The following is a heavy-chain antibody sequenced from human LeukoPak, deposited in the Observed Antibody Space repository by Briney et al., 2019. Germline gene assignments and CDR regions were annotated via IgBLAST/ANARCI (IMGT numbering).Heavy chain of an antibody. V-gene: IGHV4-61*02. Sequence: SETLSLTCTVSGDSISSGDYYWSWIRQPAGKGLEYIGRIYTSGSTNYNPSLKSRVTMSVDTSNNQFSLKLSSVTAADTAVYYCARGPTTVTRAFDYWGQGTLVTVSS. CDR2: IYTSGST. D-gene: IGHD4-17*01. J-gene: IGHJ4*02. CDR1: GDSISSGDYY. CDR3: ARGPTTVTRAFDY.